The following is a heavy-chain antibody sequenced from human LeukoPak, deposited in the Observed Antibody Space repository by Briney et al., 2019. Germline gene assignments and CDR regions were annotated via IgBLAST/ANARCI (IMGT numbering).Heavy chain of an antibody. CDR2: ISGSGGST. J-gene: IGHJ4*02. CDR3: AKHNEDYGDYAGFDY. CDR1: GFTFSSYA. V-gene: IGHV3-23*01. Sequence: PGGSLRLSCAASGFTFSSYAMRWVRQAPGKGLEWVSAISGSGGSTYYADSVKGRFTISRDNSKNTLYLQMNSLRAEDTAVYYCAKHNEDYGDYAGFDYWGQGTLVTVSS. D-gene: IGHD4-17*01.